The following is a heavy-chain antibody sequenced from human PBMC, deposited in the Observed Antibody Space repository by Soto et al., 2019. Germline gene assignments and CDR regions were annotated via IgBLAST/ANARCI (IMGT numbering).Heavy chain of an antibody. CDR1: GFTFSSYG. CDR3: AKDGNYYGSGSYLDYYYYYYMDV. Sequence: QVQLVESGGGVVQPGRSLRLSCAASGFTFSSYGMHWVRQAPGKGLEWVAVISYDGSNKYYADSVKGRFTISRDNSKNTLYLQMNSLLAEDTAVYYCAKDGNYYGSGSYLDYYYYYYMDVWCKGTTVTVS. CDR2: ISYDGSNK. J-gene: IGHJ6*03. D-gene: IGHD3-10*01. V-gene: IGHV3-30*18.